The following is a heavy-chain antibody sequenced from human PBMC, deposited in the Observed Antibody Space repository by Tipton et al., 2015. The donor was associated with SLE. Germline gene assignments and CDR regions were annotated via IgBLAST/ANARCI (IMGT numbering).Heavy chain of an antibody. D-gene: IGHD3-10*01. V-gene: IGHV3-30*04. CDR3: ARESMVRGVIITGTFDY. Sequence: SLRLSCAASGFTFSSYAMHWVRQAPGKGLEWVAVISYDGSNKYYADSVKGRFTISRDNSKNTLYLQMNSLRAEDTAVYYCARESMVRGVIITGTFDYWGQGTLVTVSS. CDR2: ISYDGSNK. CDR1: GFTFSSYA. J-gene: IGHJ4*02.